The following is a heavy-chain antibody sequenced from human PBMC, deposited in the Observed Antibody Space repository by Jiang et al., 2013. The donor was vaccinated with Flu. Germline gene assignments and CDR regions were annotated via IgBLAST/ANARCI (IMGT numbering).Heavy chain of an antibody. CDR1: GGSISSGSYY. Sequence: GPGLVKPSQTLSLTCTVSGGSISSGSYYWSWIRQPAGKGLEWIGRIYTSGSTNYNPSLKSRVTISVDTSKNQFSLKLSSVTAADTAVYYCARKTVVVPAAPYYYYGMDVWGQGTTVTVSS. V-gene: IGHV4-61*02. D-gene: IGHD2-2*01. CDR3: ARKTVVVPAAPYYYYGMDV. J-gene: IGHJ6*02. CDR2: IYTSGST.